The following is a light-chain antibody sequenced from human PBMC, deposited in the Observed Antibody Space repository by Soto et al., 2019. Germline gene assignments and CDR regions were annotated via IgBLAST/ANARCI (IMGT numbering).Light chain of an antibody. J-gene: IGKJ4*01. CDR2: AAS. V-gene: IGKV1-27*01. CDR3: QKCKVAPFT. CDR1: QDIVNF. Sequence: DIQMTQSPSSLSAFVGDRVTITCRARQDIVNFLAWYQQKPGKVPKLLIYAASTLQSGVPSRFSGSGSGTDFTLTISSLQPEDVATYYCQKCKVAPFTFGGGTKVEIK.